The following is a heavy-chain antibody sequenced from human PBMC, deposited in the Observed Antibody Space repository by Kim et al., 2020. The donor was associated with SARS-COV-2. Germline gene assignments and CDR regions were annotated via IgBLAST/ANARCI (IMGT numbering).Heavy chain of an antibody. V-gene: IGHV4-4*02. D-gene: IGHD6-25*01. CDR2: IYHSGST. CDR1: GGSISSSNW. Sequence: SETLSLTCAVSGGSISSSNWWSWVRQPPGKGLEWIGEIYHSGSTNYNPSLKSRVTISVDKSKNQFSLKLSSVTAAGTAVYYCARVGSSGGIDYWGQGTLVTVSA. J-gene: IGHJ4*02. CDR3: ARVGSSGGIDY.